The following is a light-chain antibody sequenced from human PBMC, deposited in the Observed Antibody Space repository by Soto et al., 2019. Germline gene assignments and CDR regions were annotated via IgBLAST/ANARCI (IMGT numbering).Light chain of an antibody. CDR1: SSNIGAGYD. Sequence: QSVLTQPPSVSGAPGQRVTISCTGSSSNIGAGYDVHWYHQLPGKAPKILIYGNNNRPPGVPDRFSGSKSGTSASLAITGLQVEDEADYYCQSYDSSLSADVFGSGTKLTVL. V-gene: IGLV1-40*01. CDR3: QSYDSSLSADV. J-gene: IGLJ1*01. CDR2: GNN.